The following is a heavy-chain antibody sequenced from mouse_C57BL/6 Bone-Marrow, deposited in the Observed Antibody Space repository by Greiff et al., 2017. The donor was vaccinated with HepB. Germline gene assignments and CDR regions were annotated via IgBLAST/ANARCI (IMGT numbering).Heavy chain of an antibody. CDR2: IRNKANGYTT. V-gene: IGHV7-3*01. CDR3: ARMALLRYYFDY. CDR1: GFTFTDYY. J-gene: IGHJ2*01. Sequence: EVQRVESGGGLVQPGGSLSLSCAASGFTFTDYYMSWVRQPPGKALEWLGFIRNKANGYTTEYSASVKGRFTISRDNSQSNLYLQMNALRAEDSATYYCARMALLRYYFDYWGQGTTLTVSS. D-gene: IGHD1-1*01.